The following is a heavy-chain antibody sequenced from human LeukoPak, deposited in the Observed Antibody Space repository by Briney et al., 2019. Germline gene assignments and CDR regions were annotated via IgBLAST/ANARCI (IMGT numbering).Heavy chain of an antibody. D-gene: IGHD3-3*01. J-gene: IGHJ6*02. Sequence: QSGGSLRLSCAASGFTVSSNYMSWVRQAPGKGLEWVSVIYSGGSTYYADSVKGRFTISRDNSKNTLYLQMNSLRAEDTAVYYCARDGRYDFWSGYPGMDVWGQGTTVTVSS. CDR1: GFTVSSNY. CDR3: ARDGRYDFWSGYPGMDV. CDR2: IYSGGST. V-gene: IGHV3-66*01.